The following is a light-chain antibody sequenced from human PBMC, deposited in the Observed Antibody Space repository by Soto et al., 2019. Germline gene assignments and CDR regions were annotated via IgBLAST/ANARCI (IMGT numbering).Light chain of an antibody. CDR2: DVS. V-gene: IGLV2-14*01. J-gene: IGLJ1*01. CDR3: SSYTRSTSYV. Sequence: QPVRTRPASGSGAAGGSSTISCTGTSSDVGGYNYVSWYQQHPGKAPKLMIYDVSNRPSGVSNRFSGSKSGNTASLTISGLQAEDEADYYCSSYTRSTSYVFGTGTKVTVL. CDR1: SSDVGGYNY.